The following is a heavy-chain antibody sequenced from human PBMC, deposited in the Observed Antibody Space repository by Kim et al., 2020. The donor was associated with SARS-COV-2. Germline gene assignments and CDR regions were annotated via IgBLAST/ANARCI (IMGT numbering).Heavy chain of an antibody. Sequence: STYYADSVKGRFTISRDNSKNTLYLQMSSLRAEDTAVYYCAKPFGDFDCWGQGTLVTVSS. J-gene: IGHJ4*02. V-gene: IGHV3-23*05. CDR2: ST. D-gene: IGHD3-10*01. CDR3: AKPFGDFDC.